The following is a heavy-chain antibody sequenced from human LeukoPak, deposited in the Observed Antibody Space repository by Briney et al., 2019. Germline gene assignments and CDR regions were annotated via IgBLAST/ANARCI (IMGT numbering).Heavy chain of an antibody. J-gene: IGHJ4*02. CDR1: GGSFSGYY. Sequence: PSETLSLTCAVYGGSFSGYYWSWIRQPPGKGLEWIGEINHSGSTNYNPSLKSRVTISVDTSKNQFSLKLSSVAAADTAVYYCARRSSSATVTTEFDYWGQGTLVTVSS. V-gene: IGHV4-34*01. CDR3: ARRSSSATVTTEFDY. D-gene: IGHD4-17*01. CDR2: INHSGST.